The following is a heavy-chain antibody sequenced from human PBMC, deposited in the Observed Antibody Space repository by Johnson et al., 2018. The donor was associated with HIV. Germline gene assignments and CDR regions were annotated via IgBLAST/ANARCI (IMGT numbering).Heavy chain of an antibody. V-gene: IGHV3-74*02. CDR3: ARGGRYSESVNDAHDI. D-gene: IGHD1-26*01. Sequence: VQLVESGGGLVQPGGSLRLSCAGSGFTFSDYWMHWVRQAPGKGPVWVSRISPDESKTDYADSVKGRFTISRDNAKNTLHLHMNSRRGEDTAVYYCARGGRYSESVNDAHDIWGQGTLVTVSS. J-gene: IGHJ3*02. CDR1: GFTFSDYW. CDR2: ISPDESKT.